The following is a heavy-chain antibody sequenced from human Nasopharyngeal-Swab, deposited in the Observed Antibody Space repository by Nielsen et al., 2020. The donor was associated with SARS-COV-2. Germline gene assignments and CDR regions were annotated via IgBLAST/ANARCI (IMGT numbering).Heavy chain of an antibody. Sequence: ASVKVSCKVSGYTLTELSMHWVRQAPGKGLEWMGGFDPEDGETINAQKFQGRVTMTEDTSTDTAYMELSSLRSEDTAVYYCATGIAVAGTPDNYYYYYGMDVWGQGTTVTVSS. D-gene: IGHD6-19*01. V-gene: IGHV1-24*01. CDR1: GYTLTELS. CDR2: FDPEDGET. J-gene: IGHJ6*02. CDR3: ATGIAVAGTPDNYYYYYGMDV.